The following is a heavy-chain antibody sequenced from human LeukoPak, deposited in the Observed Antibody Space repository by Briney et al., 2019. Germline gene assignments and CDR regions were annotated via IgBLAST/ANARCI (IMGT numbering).Heavy chain of an antibody. D-gene: IGHD3-22*01. J-gene: IGHJ4*02. CDR3: ARAYYYDSSGYYYEDATFDY. CDR2: IGTAGDT. CDR1: GFTFSSYD. V-gene: IGHV3-13*01. Sequence: GGSLRLSCAASGFTFSSYDMHWVRQATGKGLEWVSAIGTAGDTYYPGSVKGRFTISRENAKDSLYLQMNSLRAGDTAEYYCARAYYYDSSGYYYEDATFDYWGQGTLVTVSS.